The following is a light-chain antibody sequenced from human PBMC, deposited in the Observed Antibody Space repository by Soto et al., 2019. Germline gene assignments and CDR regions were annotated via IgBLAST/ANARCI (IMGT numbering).Light chain of an antibody. CDR2: DVS. J-gene: IGKJ1*01. Sequence: DIQMTQSPSSLSASVGDTVTITCRASERVAKWLAWYHQKPGNAPKVLIYDVSKLGSGVPSRFSGSGSETESTLSITRLKPDDSATYFCQQYKIRSTFGHGTKVEV. CDR1: ERVAKW. CDR3: QQYKIRST. V-gene: IGKV1-5*01.